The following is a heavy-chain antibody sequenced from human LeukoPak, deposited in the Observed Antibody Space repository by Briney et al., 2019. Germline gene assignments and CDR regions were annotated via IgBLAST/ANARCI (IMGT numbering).Heavy chain of an antibody. CDR1: GFTFGTYA. J-gene: IGHJ4*02. V-gene: IGHV3-23*01. CDR3: AKHHYSSSRDYFDY. Sequence: GGSLRLSCAASGFTFGTYAMTWVRQAPGKGLGWVSVISGSGGSTNYADSVKGRFIISRDNSRNTLFLQMNSLRAEDTAVYYCAKHHYSSSRDYFDYWGQGTLVTVSS. CDR2: ISGSGGST. D-gene: IGHD6-13*01.